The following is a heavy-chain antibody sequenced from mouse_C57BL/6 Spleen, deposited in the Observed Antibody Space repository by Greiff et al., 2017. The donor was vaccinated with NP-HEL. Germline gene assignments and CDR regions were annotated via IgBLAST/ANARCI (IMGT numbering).Heavy chain of an antibody. V-gene: IGHV5-4*01. D-gene: IGHD2-4*01. CDR2: ISDGGSYT. CDR3: ARDYDYYYYAMDY. Sequence: EVNVVESGGGLVKPGGSLKLSCAASGFTFSSYAMSWVRQTPEKRLEWVATISDGGSYTYYPDNVKGRFTISRDNAKNNLYLQMSHLKSDDTAMYYCARDYDYYYYAMDYWGQGTSVTVSS. J-gene: IGHJ4*01. CDR1: GFTFSSYA.